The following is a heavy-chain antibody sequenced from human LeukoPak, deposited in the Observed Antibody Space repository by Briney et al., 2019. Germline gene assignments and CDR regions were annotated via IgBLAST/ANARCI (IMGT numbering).Heavy chain of an antibody. CDR1: GYTFTSYG. CDR2: ISGSNGNT. V-gene: IGHV1-18*01. D-gene: IGHD1-26*01. J-gene: IGHJ4*02. CDR3: ARSGRGTYYYFDL. Sequence: ASVKVSCKASGYTFTSYGISWVRQAPGQGLEWMGWISGSNGNTNYAQEFQGRVTMTTDTSTGTAYMDLRNLRFDDTAVYFCARSGRGTYYYFDLWGQGTLVTVSS.